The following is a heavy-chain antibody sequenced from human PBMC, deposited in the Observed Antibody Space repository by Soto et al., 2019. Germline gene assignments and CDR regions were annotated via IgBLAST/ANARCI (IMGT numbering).Heavy chain of an antibody. CDR3: AGEGFSRVAATRLDTAMDDNNYYYYGMDV. Sequence: ASVKVSCKASGGTFSSYAISWVRQAPGQGLEWMGGIIPIFGTANYAQKFQGRVTITADESTSTAYMELSSLRFEDTAVYYCAGEGFSRVAATRLDTAMDDNNYYYYGMDVWGQGTTVTVSS. D-gene: IGHD5-18*01. CDR1: GGTFSSYA. V-gene: IGHV1-69*13. CDR2: IIPIFGTA. J-gene: IGHJ6*02.